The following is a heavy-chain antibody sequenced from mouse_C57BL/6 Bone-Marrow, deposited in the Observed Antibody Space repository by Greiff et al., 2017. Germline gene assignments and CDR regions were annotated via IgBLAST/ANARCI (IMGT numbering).Heavy chain of an antibody. CDR3: AIDAYYSNYDY. D-gene: IGHD2-5*01. Sequence: QVQLQQPGAELVKPGASVKVSCKASGYTFTSYWMHWVKQRPGQGLEWIGRIHPSDSDTNYNQKFKGKATLTVDKSSSTAYMQLSILTSEDSAVYYCAIDAYYSNYDYWGQGTTLTVSS. CDR1: GYTFTSYW. CDR2: IHPSDSDT. V-gene: IGHV1-74*01. J-gene: IGHJ2*01.